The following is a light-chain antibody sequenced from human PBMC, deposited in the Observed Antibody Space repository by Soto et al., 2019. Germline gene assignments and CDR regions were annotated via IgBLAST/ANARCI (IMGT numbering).Light chain of an antibody. V-gene: IGKV3-15*01. CDR2: GAS. CDR3: QQYNAWPRT. CDR1: QSVSSN. J-gene: IGKJ1*01. Sequence: DIVMTQSPVTLSVSPGGRATLSCRASQSVSSNLAWYQQKRGQAPRLLMYGASTRATGIPVRFSGSGSGTEFTLIISSLQSEDFAVYYCQQYNAWPRTFGQGTKVEIK.